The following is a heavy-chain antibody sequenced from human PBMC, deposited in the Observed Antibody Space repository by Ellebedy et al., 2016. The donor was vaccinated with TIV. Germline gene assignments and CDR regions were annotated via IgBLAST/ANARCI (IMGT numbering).Heavy chain of an antibody. Sequence: GGSLRLXXAASGFPFSSYAMSWVRQPPGKGLEWVSSISDSGGNTYYADSVRGRFTFSRYNSKNTLYLQMNSLRAEDTAVYYCAKGWLGAGAGTDFDYWGRGTLVTVSS. CDR1: GFPFSSYA. D-gene: IGHD6-13*01. CDR2: ISDSGGNT. V-gene: IGHV3-23*01. CDR3: AKGWLGAGAGTDFDY. J-gene: IGHJ4*02.